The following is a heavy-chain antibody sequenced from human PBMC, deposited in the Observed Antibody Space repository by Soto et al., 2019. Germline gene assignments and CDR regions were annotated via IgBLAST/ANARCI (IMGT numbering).Heavy chain of an antibody. CDR1: GGTFSSYT. V-gene: IGHV1-69*08. CDR3: ARELRYGSGRRYYYYYGMDV. D-gene: IGHD3-10*01. CDR2: IIPILGIA. Sequence: QVQLVQSGAEVKKPGSSVKVSCKASGGTFSSYTISWVRQAPGQGLEWMGRIIPILGIANYAQKFQGRVTITADKSTSTADMELSSLRSEDTALYYCARELRYGSGRRYYYYYGMDVWCQGTTVTVSS. J-gene: IGHJ6*02.